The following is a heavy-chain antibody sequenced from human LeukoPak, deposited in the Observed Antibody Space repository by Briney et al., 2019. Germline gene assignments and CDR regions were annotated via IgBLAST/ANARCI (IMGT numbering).Heavy chain of an antibody. CDR2: ISSSSSYI. J-gene: IGHJ4*02. CDR3: ARDIGGSYPPFDY. D-gene: IGHD1-26*01. V-gene: IGHV3-21*01. Sequence: GGSLRLSCAVSGFTFSSYSMNWVRQAPGKGLEWVSSISSSSSYIYYADSVKGGFTISRDNDKNSLYLQMNRLRAEDTAVYYCARDIGGSYPPFDYWGQGTLVTVSS. CDR1: GFTFSSYS.